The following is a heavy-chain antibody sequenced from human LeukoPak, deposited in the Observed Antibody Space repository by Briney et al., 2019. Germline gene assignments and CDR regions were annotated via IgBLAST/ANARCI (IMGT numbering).Heavy chain of an antibody. CDR3: AKDPSGSYYDFWSGSG. Sequence: PGGSLRLSCAASGFTFSSYGMHWVRQAPGKGLEWVSFIRYDGSNTYYADSVRGRFTISRDNSKNTLYLQMNSLRAEDTAVYYCAKDPSGSYYDFWSGSGWGQGTLVTVSS. J-gene: IGHJ4*02. CDR1: GFTFSSYG. D-gene: IGHD3-3*01. V-gene: IGHV3-30*02. CDR2: IRYDGSNT.